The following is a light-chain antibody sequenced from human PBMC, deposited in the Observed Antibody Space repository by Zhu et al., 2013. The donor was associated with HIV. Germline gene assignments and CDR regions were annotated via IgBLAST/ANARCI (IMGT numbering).Light chain of an antibody. CDR3: SAYAGSDNLV. CDR2: DVT. Sequence: QSALTQPPSASGSPGQSVTISCTGTSSDVGGSKYVSWYQRHPGKAPKLMIYDVTKRPSGVPDRFSGSKSGNTAFLTVSGLQAEDEADYFCSAYAGSDNLVFGGGTKLTVL. CDR1: SSDVGGSKY. J-gene: IGLJ3*02. V-gene: IGLV2-8*01.